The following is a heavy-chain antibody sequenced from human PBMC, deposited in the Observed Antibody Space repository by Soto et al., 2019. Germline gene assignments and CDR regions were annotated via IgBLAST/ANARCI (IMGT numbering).Heavy chain of an antibody. D-gene: IGHD6-19*01. CDR1: GYPFTSYG. CDR3: ARDKVDIGVSGTHYYYGMDV. J-gene: IGHJ6*02. Sequence: ASVKVSCNASGYPFTSYGISGVRHTPGKGLEGMGWISAYNGNTNYAQKLQGRVTMTTDTSTSTAYMELRSLRSDDTAVYYCARDKVDIGVSGTHYYYGMDVWGQGTTVTVSS. V-gene: IGHV1-18*01. CDR2: ISAYNGNT.